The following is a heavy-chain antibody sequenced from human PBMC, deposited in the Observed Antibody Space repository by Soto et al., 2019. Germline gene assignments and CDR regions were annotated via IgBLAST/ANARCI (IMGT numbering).Heavy chain of an antibody. V-gene: IGHV4-59*01. Sequence: SETLSLTCSVSGGSISSYFWSWIRQPPGKGLEWIGYIDYSGSTNYNPSLKSRVTISVDTSKNQFSLKLTSVTAADTAVFYCARAGTAMVQLDYWGQGTLVTVSS. CDR1: GGSISSYF. CDR2: IDYSGST. CDR3: ARAGTAMVQLDY. D-gene: IGHD5-18*01. J-gene: IGHJ4*02.